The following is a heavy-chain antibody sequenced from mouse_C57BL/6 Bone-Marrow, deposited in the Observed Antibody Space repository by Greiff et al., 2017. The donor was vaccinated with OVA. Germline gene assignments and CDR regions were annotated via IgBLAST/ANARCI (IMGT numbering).Heavy chain of an antibody. J-gene: IGHJ4*01. CDR2: IYPRSGNT. V-gene: IGHV1-81*01. Sequence: VQLVESGAELARPGASVKLSCKASGYTFTSYGISWVKQRTGQGLEWIGEIYPRSGNTYYNEKFKGKATLTADKSSSTAYMELRSLTSEDSAVYFCAIPYYGSSPYYAMDYWGQGTSVTVSS. CDR1: GYTFTSYG. CDR3: AIPYYGSSPYYAMDY. D-gene: IGHD1-1*01.